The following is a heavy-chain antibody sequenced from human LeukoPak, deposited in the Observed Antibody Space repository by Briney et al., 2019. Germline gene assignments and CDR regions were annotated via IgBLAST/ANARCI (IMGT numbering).Heavy chain of an antibody. D-gene: IGHD3-16*01. J-gene: IGHJ3*02. Sequence: GGSLRLSCAASGFTFSSYGMSWVRQAPGKGLEWVSAISGSGGSTYYADSVKGRFTISRDNSKNTLYLQMNSLRAEDTAVYYCAKDRGGVGAFDIWGQGTMVTVSS. CDR2: ISGSGGST. CDR1: GFTFSSYG. V-gene: IGHV3-23*01. CDR3: AKDRGGVGAFDI.